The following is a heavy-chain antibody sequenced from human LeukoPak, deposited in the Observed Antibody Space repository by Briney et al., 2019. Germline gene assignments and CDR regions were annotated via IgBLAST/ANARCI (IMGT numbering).Heavy chain of an antibody. Sequence: RASVKVSCKASGYTLTSYYMHWVRQAPGQGLEWMGVINPSGGRTNYAQKFQGRVTMTRDTSTSTVYMELSSLRSEDTAVYYCARDPRMRDSSNYFDYWGQGTLVTVSS. CDR3: ARDPRMRDSSNYFDY. CDR1: GYTLTSYY. D-gene: IGHD3-22*01. J-gene: IGHJ4*02. CDR2: INPSGGRT. V-gene: IGHV1-46*01.